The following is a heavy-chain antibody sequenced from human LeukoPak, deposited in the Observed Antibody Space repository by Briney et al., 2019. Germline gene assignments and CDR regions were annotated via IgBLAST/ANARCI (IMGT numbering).Heavy chain of an antibody. V-gene: IGHV3-74*01. J-gene: IGHJ6*02. CDR1: GFTFDDYA. CDR2: INSDGSST. Sequence: GRSLRLSCAASGFTFDDYAMHWVRQAPGKGLVWVSRINSDGSSTSYADSVKGRFTISRDNAKNTLYLQMNSLRAEDTAVYYCAREIVVGSYYYYYGMDVWGQGTTVTVS. CDR3: AREIVVGSYYYYYGMDV. D-gene: IGHD2-15*01.